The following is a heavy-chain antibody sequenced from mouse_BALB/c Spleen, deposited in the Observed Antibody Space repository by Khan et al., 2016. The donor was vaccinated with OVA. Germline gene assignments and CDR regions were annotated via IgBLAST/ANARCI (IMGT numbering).Heavy chain of an antibody. CDR1: VFSLTSHG. V-gene: IGHV2-9*02. J-gene: IGHJ2*01. CDR2: IWAGGST. Sequence: QVQLKQSGPGLVAPSQSLSITCTVSVFSLTSHGVHWVRQPPGKGLEWLGVIWAGGSTNYNSALMSRLSISKDSSKSQVFLKMNSLQTDDTAMYYCARNREPDYFDYWGQGTTLTVSS. CDR3: ARNREPDYFDY.